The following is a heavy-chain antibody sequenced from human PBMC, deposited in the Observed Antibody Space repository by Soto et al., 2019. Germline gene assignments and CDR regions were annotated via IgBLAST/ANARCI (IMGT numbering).Heavy chain of an antibody. J-gene: IGHJ4*02. D-gene: IGHD5-12*01. CDR3: VSREGYSGYVGSDY. CDR1: GFTFSSYG. CDR2: IWYDGSNK. Sequence: QVQLVESGGGVVQPGRSLRLSCAASGFTFSSYGMHWVRQAPGKGLEWVAVIWYDGSNKYYADSVKGRFTISRDNSKNTLYLQMNSLRAEDTAVYYCVSREGYSGYVGSDYWGQGTLVTVSS. V-gene: IGHV3-33*01.